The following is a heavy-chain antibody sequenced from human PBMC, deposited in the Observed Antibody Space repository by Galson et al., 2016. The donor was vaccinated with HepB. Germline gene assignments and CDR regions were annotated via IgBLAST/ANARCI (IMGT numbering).Heavy chain of an antibody. CDR2: INSDGSST. Sequence: SLRLSCAVSGFTFSSYWMHWVRQAPGKGLVWVSRINSDGSSTSYADSVKGRFTISRDNAKNTLYLQMNSLRAEDTAVYYCSRLGPGRGANYWGQGTLVTVSS. J-gene: IGHJ4*02. CDR1: GFTFSSYW. CDR3: SRLGPGRGANY. D-gene: IGHD1-26*01. V-gene: IGHV3-74*01.